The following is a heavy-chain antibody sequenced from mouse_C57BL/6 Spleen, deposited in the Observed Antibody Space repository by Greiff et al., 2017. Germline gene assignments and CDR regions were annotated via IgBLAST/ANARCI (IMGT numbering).Heavy chain of an antibody. J-gene: IGHJ3*01. Sequence: DVKLQESGPGLVKPSQSLSLTCSVTGYSITSGYYWNWIRQFPGNKLEWMGYISYDGSNNYNPSLKNRISITRDTSKNQFFLKLNSVTTEDTATYYCARDKRPWFAYWGQGTLVTVSA. CDR2: ISYDGSN. CDR1: GYSITSGYY. V-gene: IGHV3-6*01. CDR3: ARDKRPWFAY.